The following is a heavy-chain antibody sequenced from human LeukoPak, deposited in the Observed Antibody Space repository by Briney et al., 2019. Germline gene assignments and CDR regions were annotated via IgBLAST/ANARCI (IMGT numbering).Heavy chain of an antibody. CDR3: ARDPSTVTTSDAFDI. CDR2: IIPIFGTA. D-gene: IGHD4-17*01. J-gene: IGHJ3*02. Sequence: SVKVSCKASGGTFSSYAISWVRQAPGQGLEWMGGIIPIFGTANYAQKFQGRVTITADESTSTAHMELSSLRSEDTAVYYCARDPSTVTTSDAFDIWGQGTMVTVSS. V-gene: IGHV1-69*13. CDR1: GGTFSSYA.